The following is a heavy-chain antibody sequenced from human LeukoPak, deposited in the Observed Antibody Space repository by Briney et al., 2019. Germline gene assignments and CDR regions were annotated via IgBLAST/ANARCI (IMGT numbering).Heavy chain of an antibody. CDR3: AREDGYNWFDP. CDR1: GGSFSGYY. Sequence: ASETLSLTCAVYGGSFSGYYWSWIRQPPGKGLEWIGRIYQTGSTYYNLSLKSRVAISRDTSKNEFSLKLSSVTAADTAVYYCAREDGYNWFDPWGQGTLVTVSS. D-gene: IGHD5-24*01. V-gene: IGHV4-34*01. CDR2: IYQTGST. J-gene: IGHJ5*02.